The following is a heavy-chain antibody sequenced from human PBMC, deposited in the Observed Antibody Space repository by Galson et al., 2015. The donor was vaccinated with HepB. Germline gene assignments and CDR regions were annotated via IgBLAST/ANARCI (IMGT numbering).Heavy chain of an antibody. D-gene: IGHD6-13*01. CDR2: IYYSGST. CDR1: GGSISSYY. CDR3: ATIEYSSSWAFDY. J-gene: IGHJ4*02. V-gene: IGHV4-59*01. Sequence: LSLTCTVSGGSISSYYWSWIRQPPGKGLEWIGYIYYSGSTNYNPSLKSRVTISVDTSKNQFSLKLSSVTAADTAVYYCATIEYSSSWAFDYWGQGTLVTVSS.